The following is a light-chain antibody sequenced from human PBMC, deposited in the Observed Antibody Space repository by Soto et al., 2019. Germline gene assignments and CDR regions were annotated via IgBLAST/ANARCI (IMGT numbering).Light chain of an antibody. Sequence: DIPLTQSPSTLSASVGDRVTITCRASQRISKWLAWYQQKPGRAPKLLIYDASTLESGVPSRFSGSGSGTEFTLTISSLQPDDFATYCCQQYNSYSPAFGGGTRVEIK. CDR3: QQYNSYSPA. J-gene: IGKJ4*01. V-gene: IGKV1-5*01. CDR2: DAS. CDR1: QRISKW.